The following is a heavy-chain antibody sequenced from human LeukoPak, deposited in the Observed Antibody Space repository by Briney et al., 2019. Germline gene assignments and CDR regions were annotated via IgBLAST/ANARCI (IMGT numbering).Heavy chain of an antibody. J-gene: IGHJ4*02. V-gene: IGHV3-21*01. CDR3: AREESRDFDY. Sequence: GGSLGLSCAASGFTFSSYSMNWVRQAPGKGLEWVSSISSSSSYIYYADSVKGRFTISRDNAKNSLYLQMNSLRAEDTAVYYCAREESRDFDYWGQGTLVTVSS. CDR1: GFTFSSYS. CDR2: ISSSSSYI.